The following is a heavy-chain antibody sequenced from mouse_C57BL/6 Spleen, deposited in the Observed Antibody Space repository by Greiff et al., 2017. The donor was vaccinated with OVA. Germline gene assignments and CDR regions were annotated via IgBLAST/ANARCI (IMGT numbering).Heavy chain of an antibody. Sequence: EVKLQESGGGLVQPGGSMKLSCVASGFTFSNYWMNWVRQSPEQGLEWVAQIRLKSDNYATHYAVSVKGRLTISRDESKSSVYLQMNNLRAEDTGIYYCTGGDGYYGGQGTTLTVSS. D-gene: IGHD2-3*01. CDR3: TGGDGYY. J-gene: IGHJ2*01. CDR1: GFTFSNYW. CDR2: IRLKSDNYAT. V-gene: IGHV6-3*01.